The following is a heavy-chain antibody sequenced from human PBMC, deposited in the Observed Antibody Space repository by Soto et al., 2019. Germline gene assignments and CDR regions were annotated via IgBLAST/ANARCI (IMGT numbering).Heavy chain of an antibody. V-gene: IGHV3-23*01. Sequence: EVQLLESGGGLVQPGGSLRLSCAASGFTFSSYAMSWVRQAPGKGLEWVSSISGSGGSTYYADSVKGRFTISRDNSKNTLYLQMNSLSAEDTAVYYCAKPSDCSSTSCHYYFDYWGQGTLVTVSS. CDR1: GFTFSSYA. CDR3: AKPSDCSSTSCHYYFDY. J-gene: IGHJ4*02. CDR2: ISGSGGST. D-gene: IGHD2-2*01.